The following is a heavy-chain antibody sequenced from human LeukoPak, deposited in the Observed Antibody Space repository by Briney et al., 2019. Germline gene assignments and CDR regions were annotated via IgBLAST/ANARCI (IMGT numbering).Heavy chain of an antibody. CDR3: AREYSYGPDLDY. CDR2: INPNSGGT. Sequence: ASVKVSCKASGYTFTGYYMHWVRQAPGQGREWMGWINPNSGGTNYAQKFQGRVTMTRDTSISTAYMELSRLRSDDTAVYYCAREYSYGPDLDYWGQGSLVTVSS. V-gene: IGHV1-2*02. CDR1: GYTFTGYY. J-gene: IGHJ4*02. D-gene: IGHD5-18*01.